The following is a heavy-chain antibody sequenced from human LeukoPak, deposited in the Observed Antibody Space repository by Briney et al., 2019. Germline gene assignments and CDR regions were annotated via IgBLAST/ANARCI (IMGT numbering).Heavy chain of an antibody. CDR3: ARGRWELPKEAFDI. CDR2: IYHSGST. V-gene: IGHV4-38-2*02. CDR1: GYSISSGYY. J-gene: IGHJ3*02. Sequence: SETLSLTCTVSGYSISSGYYWGWIRQPPGKGLERIGSIYHSGSTYYNPSLKSRVTISVDTSKNQFSLKLSSVTAADTAVYYCARGRWELPKEAFDIWGQGTMVTVSS. D-gene: IGHD1-26*01.